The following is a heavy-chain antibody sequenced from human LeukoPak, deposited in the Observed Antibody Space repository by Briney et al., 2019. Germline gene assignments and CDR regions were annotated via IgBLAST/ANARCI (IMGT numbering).Heavy chain of an antibody. J-gene: IGHJ4*02. CDR2: IYYSGST. V-gene: IGHV4-59*01. Sequence: SETLSLTCTVSGGSISSYYWSWIRQPPGKGLEWIGYIYYSGSTNYNPSLKSRVTISVDTSKNQFSLKLSSVTAADTAMYYCARDSVDSSGSFYFDNWGQGTLVTVSS. D-gene: IGHD3-22*01. CDR3: ARDSVDSSGSFYFDN. CDR1: GGSISSYY.